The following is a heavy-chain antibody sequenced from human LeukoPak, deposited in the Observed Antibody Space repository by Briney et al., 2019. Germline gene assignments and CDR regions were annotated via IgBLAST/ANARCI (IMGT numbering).Heavy chain of an antibody. CDR2: IYYSGST. Sequence: SETLSLTCTVSGGSISSSSYYWGWIRQPPGKGLEWIGSIYYSGSTYYNPSLKSRVTISVDTSKNQFSLKLSSVTAADTAVYYCARTYYYDSSGSPDYYYYMDVWGKGTTVTVSS. J-gene: IGHJ6*03. D-gene: IGHD3-22*01. CDR3: ARTYYYDSSGSPDYYYYMDV. CDR1: GGSISSSSYY. V-gene: IGHV4-39*07.